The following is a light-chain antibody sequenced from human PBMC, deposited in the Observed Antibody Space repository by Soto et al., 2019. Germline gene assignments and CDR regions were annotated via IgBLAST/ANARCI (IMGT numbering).Light chain of an antibody. CDR2: AAS. CDR1: QGIRNN. V-gene: IGKV1-6*01. J-gene: IGKJ1*01. Sequence: AIQMTQSPSSLSASVGDRVTITCRASQGIRNNLGWYQQKPGKAPKLLIYAASSLQSGVPSRFSGSGSGTDFTLTISSLQPEDFATYYCLQDYNYQWTFGQGTKVEIK. CDR3: LQDYNYQWT.